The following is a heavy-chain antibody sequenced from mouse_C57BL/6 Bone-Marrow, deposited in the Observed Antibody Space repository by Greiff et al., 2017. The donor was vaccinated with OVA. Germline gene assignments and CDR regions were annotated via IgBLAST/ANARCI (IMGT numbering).Heavy chain of an antibody. CDR3: AKGGNYDYDGGDAMDY. V-gene: IGHV1-55*01. D-gene: IGHD2-4*01. Sequence: VQLQQPGAELVKPGASVKMSCKASGYTFTSYWITWVKQRPGQGLEWIGDIYPGSGSTNYNEKFKSKATLTVDTSSSTAYMQLSSLTSEDSAVYYCAKGGNYDYDGGDAMDYWGQGTSVTVSS. CDR2: IYPGSGST. J-gene: IGHJ4*01. CDR1: GYTFTSYW.